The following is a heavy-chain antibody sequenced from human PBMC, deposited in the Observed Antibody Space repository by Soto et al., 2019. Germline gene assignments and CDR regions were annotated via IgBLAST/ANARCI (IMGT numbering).Heavy chain of an antibody. J-gene: IGHJ3*02. V-gene: IGHV3-33*01. Sequence: QVQLVESGGGVVQPGRSLRLSCAASGFTFSSYGMHWVRQAPGKGLEWVAVIWYDGSNKYYADSVKGRFTISRDNSKNTLYLQMNSLRAEDTAVYYCARXXGSLNNPDIWGQGTMVTVSS. D-gene: IGHD1-26*01. CDR2: IWYDGSNK. CDR3: ARXXGSLNNPDI. CDR1: GFTFSSYG.